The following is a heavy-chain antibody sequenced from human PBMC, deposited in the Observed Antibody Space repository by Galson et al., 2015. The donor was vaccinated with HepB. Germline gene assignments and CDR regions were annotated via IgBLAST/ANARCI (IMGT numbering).Heavy chain of an antibody. D-gene: IGHD3-10*01. Sequence: SLRLACAASGFTFSSYGMHWVRQPPGKGLEWVARIWFDGSNKNYVDPVKGRFTISRDNSKNTLYLQMNSLRVEDTAVYYCAREYGEFYFDYWGQGTLVTVSS. J-gene: IGHJ4*02. CDR2: IWFDGSNK. CDR3: AREYGEFYFDY. CDR1: GFTFSSYG. V-gene: IGHV3-33*01.